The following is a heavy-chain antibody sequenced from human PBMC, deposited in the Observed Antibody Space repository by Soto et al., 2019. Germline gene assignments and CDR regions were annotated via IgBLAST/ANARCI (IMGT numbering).Heavy chain of an antibody. J-gene: IGHJ4*02. D-gene: IGHD1-1*01. CDR2: IKQDGRAK. V-gene: IGHV3-7*04. CDR1: GFTFSNYW. CDR3: AGGTGWVHDY. Sequence: EVQLVESGGGLVQPGGSLRLSCAGSGFTFSNYWMNWVRQTPGKGLEWVANIKQDGRAKNYVESVKGRFTISRDNAKNLGYLQTNSLRAEDTAVYYCAGGTGWVHDYWGQGTLVTVSS.